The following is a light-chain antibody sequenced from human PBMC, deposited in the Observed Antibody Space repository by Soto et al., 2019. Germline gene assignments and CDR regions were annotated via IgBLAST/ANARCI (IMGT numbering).Light chain of an antibody. Sequence: DSPISQSASAVSPTDGHTVTITSRTSQYISCGLAWYQQKSGKAPKVLMHRASNLENGVPSMFSGSGSGTEFTLTISSLQPEDYATYFCQEYGTSFTWTLGQG. CDR2: RAS. CDR3: QEYGTSFTWT. V-gene: IGKV1-5*03. J-gene: IGKJ1*01. CDR1: QYISCG.